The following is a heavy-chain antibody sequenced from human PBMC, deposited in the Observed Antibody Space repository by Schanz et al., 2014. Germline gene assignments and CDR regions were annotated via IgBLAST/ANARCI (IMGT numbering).Heavy chain of an antibody. CDR1: SGSFSGYY. V-gene: IGHV4-34*01. J-gene: IGHJ4*02. CDR3: ARGPDSTSADVTRGRRRYYFDY. Sequence: QVQLQQWGAGLLKPSETLSLSCAVYSGSFSGYYWSWIRQPPGKGLEWIGEINHSGSTNYNPSLKSRVTMAVDPPKTHFSLRLASVTAADTAVYYCARGPDSTSADVTRGRRRYYFDYWGQGTLVTVSS. CDR2: INHSGST. D-gene: IGHD6-13*01.